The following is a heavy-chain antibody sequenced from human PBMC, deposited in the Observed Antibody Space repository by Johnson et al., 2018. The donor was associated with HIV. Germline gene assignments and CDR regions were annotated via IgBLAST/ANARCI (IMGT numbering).Heavy chain of an antibody. V-gene: IGHV3-9*01. D-gene: IGHD6-13*01. Sequence: VQLVESGGGLVQPGRSLRLSCAASGFTFDDYAMHWVRQAPGKGLEWVSGISWNSGSIGYADSVKGRFTISRDNAKNSLYLQMNSLRAEDTALYYCAKVFGSIAAAGAFDLWGPGTMVTVSP. J-gene: IGHJ3*01. CDR3: AKVFGSIAAAGAFDL. CDR2: ISWNSGSI. CDR1: GFTFDDYA.